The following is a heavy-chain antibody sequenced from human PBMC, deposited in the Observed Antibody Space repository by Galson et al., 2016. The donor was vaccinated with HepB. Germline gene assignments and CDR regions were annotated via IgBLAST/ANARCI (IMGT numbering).Heavy chain of an antibody. CDR1: GFSFNSCA. Sequence: SLRLSCAVSGFSFNSCAFSWVRQTPGKGLEWVSAISGTGGTTDYTDSVKGRFTISRDNPQSRLYLQMNSLRAEDTAIYYCAKENDFWSGYLSHWGQGALVTVSS. V-gene: IGHV3-23*01. D-gene: IGHD3-3*01. CDR3: AKENDFWSGYLSH. J-gene: IGHJ4*02. CDR2: ISGTGGTT.